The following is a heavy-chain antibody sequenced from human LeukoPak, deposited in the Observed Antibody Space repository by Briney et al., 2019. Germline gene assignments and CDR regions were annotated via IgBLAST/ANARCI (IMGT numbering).Heavy chain of an antibody. CDR2: IYYSGST. J-gene: IGHJ4*02. CDR3: ARGIWELRHFDY. CDR1: GGSISSYY. V-gene: IGHV4-59*01. D-gene: IGHD1-26*01. Sequence: SETLSLTCTVSGGSISSYYCSWIRQPPGKGLEWIVYIYYSGSTNYHPSLKCRVTISVDTSKKQFSLTLTSVPAADTPVYYCARGIWELRHFDYWGQGTLVTDSS.